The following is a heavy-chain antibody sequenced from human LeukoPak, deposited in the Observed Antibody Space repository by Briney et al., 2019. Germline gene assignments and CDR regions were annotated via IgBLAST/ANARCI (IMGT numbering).Heavy chain of an antibody. V-gene: IGHV1-8*01. CDR2: MTSNSVNT. CDR1: AYTFTNYD. D-gene: IGHD1-1*01. CDR3: ARGRARYVMDV. J-gene: IGHJ6*02. Sequence: RASVKVSCKTSAYTFTNYDINWVRQAPGQGLEWMGRMTSNSVNTGYAQKFQGRVTMTRNTSISIAYMELSSLRSDDTAVYYCARGRARYVMDVWGQGTSVTVSS.